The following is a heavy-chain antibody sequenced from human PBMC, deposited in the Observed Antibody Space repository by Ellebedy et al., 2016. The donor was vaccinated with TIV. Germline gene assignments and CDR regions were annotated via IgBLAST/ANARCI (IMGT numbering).Heavy chain of an antibody. CDR1: GFTFSSYW. D-gene: IGHD3-10*01. CDR3: AREGEGSGSYPWRYFDL. Sequence: GGSLRLSXAASGFTFSSYWMHWVRQAPGKGLVWVSRINSDGSSTSYADSVKGRFTISRDNSKNTLYLQMNSLRAEDTAVYYCAREGEGSGSYPWRYFDLWGRGTLVTVSS. J-gene: IGHJ2*01. V-gene: IGHV3-74*01. CDR2: INSDGSST.